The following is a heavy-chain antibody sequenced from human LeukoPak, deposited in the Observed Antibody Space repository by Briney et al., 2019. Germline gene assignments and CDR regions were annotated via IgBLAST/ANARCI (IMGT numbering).Heavy chain of an antibody. V-gene: IGHV3-23*01. CDR2: ISGSGGST. J-gene: IGHJ4*02. CDR1: GFTFSSYA. D-gene: IGHD1-26*01. CDR3: AKGDTTWELLHDY. Sequence: GGTLRLSCAASGFTFSSYAMSWVRQAPGKGLEWVSAISGSGGSTYYADSVRGLFTISRDKTKNTLYLQINSPRAKDTALYYGAKGDTTWELLHDYWSEGELVCVSP.